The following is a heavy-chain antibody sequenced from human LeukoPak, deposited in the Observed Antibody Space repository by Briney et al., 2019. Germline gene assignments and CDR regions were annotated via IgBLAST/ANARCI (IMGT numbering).Heavy chain of an antibody. Sequence: GGSLRLSCAASGFAFEDYVMYWVRQAPGKGLEWVSSISWNSDTVACADSVKGRFTISRDNAKSSLYLQMNSLRAEDTAVYYCAKVAVLRFWGPGYFDFWGRGTLVTVSS. CDR1: GFAFEDYV. CDR3: AKVAVLRFWGPGYFDF. V-gene: IGHV3-9*01. J-gene: IGHJ2*01. D-gene: IGHD3-3*01. CDR2: ISWNSDTV.